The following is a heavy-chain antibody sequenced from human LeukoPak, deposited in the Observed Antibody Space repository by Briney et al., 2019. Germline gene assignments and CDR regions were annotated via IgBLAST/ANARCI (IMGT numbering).Heavy chain of an antibody. CDR3: ARGRRKYSSDSWGSGDV. CDR2: MNPNSGNT. J-gene: IGHJ6*02. CDR1: GYIFTNYD. V-gene: IGHV1-8*01. D-gene: IGHD6-19*01. Sequence: ASVRVSCKASGYIFTNYDINWVRQATGQGLEWLGWMNPNSGNTGYAQKFQGRVTMTRNTSISTAYMELSGLRSEDTAVYYCARGRRKYSSDSWGSGDVWGQGTTVTVSS.